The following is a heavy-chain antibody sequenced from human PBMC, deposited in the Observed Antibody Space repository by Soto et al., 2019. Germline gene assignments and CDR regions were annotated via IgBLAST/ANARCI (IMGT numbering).Heavy chain of an antibody. CDR3: ARGYGDYLDMGYYYYMDV. D-gene: IGHD4-17*01. CDR2: INHSGST. V-gene: IGHV4-34*01. CDR1: GGSFSGYY. J-gene: IGHJ6*03. Sequence: SETLSLTCAVYGGSFSGYYWSWIRQPPGKGLEWIGEINHSGSTNYNPSLKSRVTISVDTSKNQFSLKLSSVTAADTAVYYCARGYGDYLDMGYYYYMDVWGKGTTVTVSS.